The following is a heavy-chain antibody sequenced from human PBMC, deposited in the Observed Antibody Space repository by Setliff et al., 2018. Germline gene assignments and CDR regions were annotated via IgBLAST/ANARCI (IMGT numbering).Heavy chain of an antibody. J-gene: IGHJ6*02. CDR1: GGSISSRSYY. D-gene: IGHD3-10*01. Sequence: PSETLSLTCTVSGGSISSRSYYWGWIRQPPGKGLEWIGSIYAIRSTNYNPSLKSRVTISLDTSNNQFSLKLSSVTAADTAVYYCARGSTMIQGVRLYYHGLDVWGQGTMVTVSS. CDR3: ARGSTMIQGVRLYYHGLDV. V-gene: IGHV4-39*07. CDR2: IYAIRST.